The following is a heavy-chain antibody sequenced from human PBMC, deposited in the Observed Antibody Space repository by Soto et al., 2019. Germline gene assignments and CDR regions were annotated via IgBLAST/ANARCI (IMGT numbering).Heavy chain of an antibody. V-gene: IGHV5-51*01. CDR3: ARRGKQQLVAEWFDP. J-gene: IGHJ5*02. D-gene: IGHD6-13*01. CDR1: GYSFTSYW. CDR2: IYPGDSDT. Sequence: PGESLKISCKGSGYSFTSYWIGWVRQMPGKGLEWMGIIYPGDSDTRYSPSFQGQVTISADKSISTAYLQWSSLKASDTAMYYCARRGKQQLVAEWFDPWGQGTLVTVSS.